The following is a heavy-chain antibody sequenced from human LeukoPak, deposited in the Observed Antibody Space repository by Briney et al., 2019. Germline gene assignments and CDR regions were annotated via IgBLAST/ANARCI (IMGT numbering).Heavy chain of an antibody. CDR2: IGATGSST. Sequence: PGGSLRLSCAASGFTFSSYAMTWVRQAPGKGLEWVSSIGATGSSTYYADSVKGRFTVSRDDSKNTLYLQMNSLRAEDTAVYYCARDLSRLRYQLLWDYYYGMDVWGQGTTVTVSS. D-gene: IGHD2-2*01. CDR1: GFTFSSYA. J-gene: IGHJ6*02. V-gene: IGHV3-23*01. CDR3: ARDLSRLRYQLLWDYYYGMDV.